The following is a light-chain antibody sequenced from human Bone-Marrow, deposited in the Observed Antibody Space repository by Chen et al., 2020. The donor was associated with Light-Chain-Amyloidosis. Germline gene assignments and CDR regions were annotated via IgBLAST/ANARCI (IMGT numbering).Light chain of an antibody. CDR3: QVWEGGRERPV. Sequence: SYVLTQPSSVSVAPGQTATIACGGNNIGSTSVHWYQQTPGQAPLLVVYDDSDRPSGIPERLSGPSAENTATLTIRRVDAGDEAVCYCQVWEGGRERPVLGDGTKLTVL. CDR1: NIGSTS. V-gene: IGLV3-21*02. CDR2: DDS. J-gene: IGLJ3*02.